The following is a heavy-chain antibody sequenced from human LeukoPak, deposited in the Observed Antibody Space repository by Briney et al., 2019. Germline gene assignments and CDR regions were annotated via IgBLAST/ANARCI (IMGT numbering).Heavy chain of an antibody. J-gene: IGHJ4*02. CDR1: GFTFSSYS. V-gene: IGHV3-48*01. Sequence: GGSLRLPCAASGFTFSSYSMNWVRQAPGKGLEWVSYISSSSSTIYYADSVKGRFTISRDNAKNSLYLQMNSLRAEDTAVYYCARELHLIDYWGQGTLVTVSS. CDR3: ARELHLIDY. CDR2: ISSSSSTI. D-gene: IGHD5-24*01.